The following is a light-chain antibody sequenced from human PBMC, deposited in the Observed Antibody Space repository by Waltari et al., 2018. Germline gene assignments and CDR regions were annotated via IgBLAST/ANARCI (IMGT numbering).Light chain of an antibody. J-gene: IGLJ3*02. CDR2: KAS. V-gene: IGLV3-25*03. Sequence: SYELTQPPSVSVSPGQTARVTCSGDALPKQYAYWYQQKPGQAPLLVIYKASERPSGIPERFSGSSSGTTVTLTISGVKAEDEADYYCQSADSSGTYWLFGGGTTLTVL. CDR1: ALPKQY. CDR3: QSADSSGTYWL.